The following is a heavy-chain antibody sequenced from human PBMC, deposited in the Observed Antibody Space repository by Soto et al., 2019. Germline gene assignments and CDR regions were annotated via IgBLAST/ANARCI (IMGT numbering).Heavy chain of an antibody. CDR1: GFSLSTTGVG. D-gene: IGHD6-19*01. CDR3: AQSENGWYQVQFGP. Sequence: QITLKESGPTLVKPTQTLTLTCTFSGFSLSTTGVGVGWIRQPPGKALEWLALIYWNDDKHYSPSLKTRLTLTKETSKNHEVLTMPNMGPVDTATYYCAQSENGWYQVQFGPWGQGTLVTVSS. J-gene: IGHJ5*02. V-gene: IGHV2-5*01. CDR2: IYWNDDK.